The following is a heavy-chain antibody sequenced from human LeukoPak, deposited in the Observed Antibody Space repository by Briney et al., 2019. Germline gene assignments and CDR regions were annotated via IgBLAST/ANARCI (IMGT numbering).Heavy chain of an antibody. D-gene: IGHD3-22*01. CDR2: IYHSGST. V-gene: IGHV4-4*02. CDR1: GGSISSSNW. Sequence: PSGTLSLTCAVSGGSISSSNWWSWVRQPPGKGLEWIGEIYHSGSTNYNPSLKSRVSISVDTSKNQFSLKLSSVTAADTAVYYCARGVDYYASSGYYSYYFDYWGQGTPVTVSS. J-gene: IGHJ4*02. CDR3: ARGVDYYASSGYYSYYFDY.